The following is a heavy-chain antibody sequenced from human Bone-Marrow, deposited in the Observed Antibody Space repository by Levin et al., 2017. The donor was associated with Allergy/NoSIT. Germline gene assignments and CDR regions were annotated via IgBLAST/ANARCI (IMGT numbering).Heavy chain of an antibody. V-gene: IGHV3-33*01. CDR1: GFTFGSYG. CDR3: ARGGDAFDI. Sequence: GESLKISCAASGFTFGSYGMHWVRQAPGKGLEWVAVIWYDGSKKYYADSVKGRFTISRDNSKNTLYLQMNSLRAEDTAVYYCARGGDAFDIWGQGTMVTVSS. D-gene: IGHD3-16*01. CDR2: IWYDGSKK. J-gene: IGHJ3*02.